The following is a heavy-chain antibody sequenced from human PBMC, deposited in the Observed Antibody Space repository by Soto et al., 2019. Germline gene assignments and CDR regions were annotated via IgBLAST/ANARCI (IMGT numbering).Heavy chain of an antibody. J-gene: IGHJ6*02. V-gene: IGHV4-59*01. CDR3: WRWARADCSGGSCYEYCYYGMDV. Sequence: SETLSLTCTVSGGSISSYYWSWIRQPPGKGLEWIGYIYYSGSTNYNPSLKSRVTISVDTSKNKFSLKLSSVTAADTAVDYCWRWARADCSGGSCYEYCYYGMDVWGQGTTVTVSS. CDR1: GGSISSYY. D-gene: IGHD2-15*01. CDR2: IYYSGST.